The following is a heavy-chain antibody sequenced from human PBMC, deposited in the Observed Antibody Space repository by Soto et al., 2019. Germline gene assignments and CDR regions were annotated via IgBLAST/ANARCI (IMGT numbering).Heavy chain of an antibody. Sequence: TLSLTGPVSGGSTPSGGYYGNWIRQPPGKGLEWIAYIHHSGSNYHNPSLNSRVTISVDTSKNQVSLKLSYVTAADTAVYYCARETYHYDSSGYYDYWGQGTLVTVYS. CDR2: IHHSGSN. V-gene: IGHV4-31*03. CDR3: ARETYHYDSSGYYDY. CDR1: GGSTPSGGYY. J-gene: IGHJ4*02. D-gene: IGHD3-22*01.